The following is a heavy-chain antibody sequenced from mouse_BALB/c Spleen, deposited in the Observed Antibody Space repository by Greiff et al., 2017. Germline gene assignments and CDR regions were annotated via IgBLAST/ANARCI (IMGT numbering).Heavy chain of an antibody. CDR1: GYTFTDYA. V-gene: IGHV1-67*01. CDR3: ANGKGKYYAMDY. CDR2: ISIYYDNT. Sequence: QVQLKESGPELVRPGESVKISCKGSGYTFTDYAMHWVKQSHAKSLEWIGVISIYYDNTNYNQKFKGKATMTVDKSSSTAYMELARLTSEDSAIYYCANGKGKYYAMDYWGQGTSVTVSS. D-gene: IGHD2-1*01. J-gene: IGHJ4*01.